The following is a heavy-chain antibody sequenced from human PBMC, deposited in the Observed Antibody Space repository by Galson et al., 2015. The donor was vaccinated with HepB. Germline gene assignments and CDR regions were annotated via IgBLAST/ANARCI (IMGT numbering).Heavy chain of an antibody. CDR1: GYTLTELS. J-gene: IGHJ3*01. CDR2: IDPEDGKA. CDR3: TTRLDYDISGYYYGGFDL. V-gene: IGHV1-24*01. D-gene: IGHD3-22*01. Sequence: SVKVSCKVAGYTLTELSVHWVRQAPGKGLEWMGGIDPEDGKAIYAQKFQGRVTMTEDTSTDTLYMELSSLRSEDTAAYYCTTRLDYDISGYYYGGFDLWGQGTMVTVSS.